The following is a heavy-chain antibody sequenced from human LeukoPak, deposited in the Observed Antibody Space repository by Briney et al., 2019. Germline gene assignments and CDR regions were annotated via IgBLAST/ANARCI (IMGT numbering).Heavy chain of an antibody. CDR1: GGTFSSYA. CDR2: IIPIFGTA. D-gene: IGHD3-22*01. V-gene: IGHV1-69*13. CDR3: AREKYYYDSSGYHYFDY. J-gene: IGHJ4*02. Sequence: GASVKVSCKASGGTFSSYAISWVRQAPGQGLEWMGGIIPIFGTANYAQKFQGRVTITADESTSTAYMELSSLRSEDTAVYYCAREKYYYDSSGYHYFDYWGQGTLVTVSS.